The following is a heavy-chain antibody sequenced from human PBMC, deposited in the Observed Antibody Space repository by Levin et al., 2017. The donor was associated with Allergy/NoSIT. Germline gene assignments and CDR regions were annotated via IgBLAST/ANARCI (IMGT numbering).Heavy chain of an antibody. CDR3: ARDASTYYFDY. V-gene: IGHV1-46*03. Sequence: GESLKISCKASGYTFTSYYMHWVRQAPGQGLEWMGIINPSGGSTSYAQKFQGRVTMTRDTSTSTVYMELSSLRSEDTAVYYCARDASTYYFDYWGQGTLVTVSS. CDR2: INPSGGST. J-gene: IGHJ4*02. CDR1: GYTFTSYY.